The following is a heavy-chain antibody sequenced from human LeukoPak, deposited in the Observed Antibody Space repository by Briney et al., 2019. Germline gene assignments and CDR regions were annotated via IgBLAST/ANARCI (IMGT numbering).Heavy chain of an antibody. CDR3: ARVPTTDIVATRIDY. J-gene: IGHJ4*02. Sequence: GASVKVSCKASGYTFISNGISWVRQAPGQGLEWMGWISAYKGNTNYAQKFQGRVTMTSDTSTSTAYMELRSLRSYDTAVYYCARVPTTDIVATRIDYWGQGTLVTVPS. D-gene: IGHD5-12*01. V-gene: IGHV1-18*01. CDR1: GYTFISNG. CDR2: ISAYKGNT.